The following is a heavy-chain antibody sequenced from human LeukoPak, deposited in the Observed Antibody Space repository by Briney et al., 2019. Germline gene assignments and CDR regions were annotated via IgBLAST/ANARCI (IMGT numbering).Heavy chain of an antibody. V-gene: IGHV3-7*03. J-gene: IGHJ4*02. CDR2: IKQDGSEK. D-gene: IGHD4/OR15-4a*01. Sequence: GGSLRLSCAASGFTFITSWMSWVRQAPGKGLEWVANIKQDGSEKYHVDSVKGRFTISRDNAKNSLYLQMNSLRAEDTAVYCCARRAGAYSHPYDYWGQGTLVTVSS. CDR1: GFTFITSW. CDR3: ARRAGAYSHPYDY.